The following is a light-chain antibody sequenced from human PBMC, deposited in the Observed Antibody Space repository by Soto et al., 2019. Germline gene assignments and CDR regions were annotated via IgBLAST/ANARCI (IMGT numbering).Light chain of an antibody. V-gene: IGKV3-11*01. CDR2: DGT. CDR3: QQRYVWPIS. J-gene: IGKJ5*01. Sequence: EIVLTHSPATLSLSPGERATLSCRANQRIGDYLAWYQQRPGQAPRLLIYDGTNRAAGTPARFTGSGSGSDYTLTISSLQPEDFALYYCQQRYVWPISFGQGTRLEIK. CDR1: QRIGDY.